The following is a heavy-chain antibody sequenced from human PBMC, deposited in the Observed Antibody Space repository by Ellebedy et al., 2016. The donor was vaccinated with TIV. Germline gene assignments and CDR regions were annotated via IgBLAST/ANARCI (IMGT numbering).Heavy chain of an antibody. J-gene: IGHJ4*02. CDR3: VSGMMVLMTGTSDH. V-gene: IGHV3-33*01. CDR1: GFTISSYG. CDR2: IWYDGSNK. D-gene: IGHD4/OR15-4a*01. Sequence: GESLKISXVASGFTISSYGMHWVRQAPGKGLEWVAVIWYDGSNKYYADSVKGRFTISRDDSKNTLYLQMNNLRAEDSALYYCVSGMMVLMTGTSDHWGQGTLVTVSS.